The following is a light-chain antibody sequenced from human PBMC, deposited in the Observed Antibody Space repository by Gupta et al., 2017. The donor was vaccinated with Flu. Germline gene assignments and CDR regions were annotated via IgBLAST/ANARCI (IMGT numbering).Light chain of an antibody. CDR1: QSVSSSY. V-gene: IGKV3-20*01. J-gene: IGKJ1*01. CDR3: QQYGGSTGT. CDR2: GAS. Sequence: EIVLTQSPGPLSLSPGERATLSCRASQSVSSSYLAWYQQKPGQAPRPLIYGASSRATGIPDRFTGSGSGTDFTITISRLEPEEFAVYYCQQYGGSTGTFGQGTKVEIK.